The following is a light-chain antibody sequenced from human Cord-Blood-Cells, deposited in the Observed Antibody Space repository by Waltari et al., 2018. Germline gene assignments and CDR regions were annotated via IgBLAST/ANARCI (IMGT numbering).Light chain of an antibody. J-gene: IGKJ2*01. CDR3: QQYGSSPRT. CDR2: GAS. Sequence: TLSCRASQSVSSSYLAWYQQKPGQAPRLLIYGASSRATGIPDRFSGSGSGTDFTLTISRLEPEDFAVYYCQQYGSSPRTFGQGTKLEIK. V-gene: IGKV3-20*01. CDR1: QSVSSSY.